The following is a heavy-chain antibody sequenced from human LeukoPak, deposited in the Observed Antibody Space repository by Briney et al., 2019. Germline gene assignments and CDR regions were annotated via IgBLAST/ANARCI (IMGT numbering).Heavy chain of an antibody. Sequence: SETLSLTCTVSGGSISSYYWSWIRQPPGKGLEWIGYIYYRGSTNYNPSLKSRDTISVDTSKNQFSLKLSSVTAADTAVYYCARDQDGYKLDYWGQGTLVTVSS. CDR2: IYYRGST. CDR1: GGSISSYY. V-gene: IGHV4-59*01. J-gene: IGHJ4*02. D-gene: IGHD5-24*01. CDR3: ARDQDGYKLDY.